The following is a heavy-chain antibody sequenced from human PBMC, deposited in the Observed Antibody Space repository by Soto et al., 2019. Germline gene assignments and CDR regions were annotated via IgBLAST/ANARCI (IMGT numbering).Heavy chain of an antibody. Sequence: GGSLRLSCAASGFTFSSYGMHWVRQAPGKGLEWVAVIWYDGSNKYYADSVKGRFTISRDNSKNTLYLQMNSLRAEDTAVYYCARTGPLAGANIHGNYYFDYWGQGTLVTSPQ. CDR2: IWYDGSNK. D-gene: IGHD7-27*01. CDR1: GFTFSSYG. J-gene: IGHJ4*02. CDR3: ARTGPLAGANIHGNYYFDY. V-gene: IGHV3-33*01.